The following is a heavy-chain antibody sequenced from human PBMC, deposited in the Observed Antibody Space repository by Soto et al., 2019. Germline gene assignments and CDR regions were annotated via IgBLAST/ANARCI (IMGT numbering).Heavy chain of an antibody. Sequence: GGSLRLSCAASGFTFSSYSMNWVRQAPGKGLEWVSSISSSSSYIYYADSVKGRFTISRDNAKNSLYLQMNSLRAEDTAVYYCARDWGIAAREPLDYWGQGTLVTVSS. V-gene: IGHV3-21*01. CDR1: GFTFSSYS. CDR2: ISSSSSYI. CDR3: ARDWGIAAREPLDY. D-gene: IGHD6-6*01. J-gene: IGHJ4*02.